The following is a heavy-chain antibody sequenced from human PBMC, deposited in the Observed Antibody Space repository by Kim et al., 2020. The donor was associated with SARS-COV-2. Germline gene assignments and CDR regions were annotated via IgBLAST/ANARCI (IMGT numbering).Heavy chain of an antibody. D-gene: IGHD2-2*01. CDR1: GFTFSSYA. CDR2: ISYDGSNK. CDR3: ARDRRYCSSTSCYRHGMDV. Sequence: GGSLRLSCAASGFTFSSYAMHWVRQAPGKGLEWVAVISYDGSNKYYADSVKGRFTISRDNSKNTLYLQMNSLRAEDTAVYYCARDRRYCSSTSCYRHGMDVWGQGTTVTVSS. J-gene: IGHJ6*02. V-gene: IGHV3-30-3*01.